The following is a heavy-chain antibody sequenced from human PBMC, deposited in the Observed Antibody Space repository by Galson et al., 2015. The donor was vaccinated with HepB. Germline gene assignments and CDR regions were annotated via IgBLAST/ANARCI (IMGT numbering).Heavy chain of an antibody. CDR2: FDPEDGET. CDR1: GYTLTELS. Sequence: SVKVSCKVSGYTLTELSMHWVRQAPGKGLEWMGGFDPEDGETIYAQKFQGRVTMTEDTSTDTAYMELSSLRSEDTAVYYCATVRLENQYYYYGMDVWGQGTTVTVSS. D-gene: IGHD1-14*01. V-gene: IGHV1-24*01. J-gene: IGHJ6*02. CDR3: ATVRLENQYYYYGMDV.